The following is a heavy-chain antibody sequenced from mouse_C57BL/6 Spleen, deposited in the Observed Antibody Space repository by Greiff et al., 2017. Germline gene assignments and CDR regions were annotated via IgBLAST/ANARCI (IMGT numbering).Heavy chain of an antibody. J-gene: IGHJ3*01. D-gene: IGHD2-4*01. CDR3: AREDYYDSSWFAY. Sequence: QVHVKQPGAELVKPGASVKLSCKASGYTFTSYWMHWVKQRPGQGLEWIGMIHPNSGSTNYNEKFKSKATLTVDKSSSTAYMQLSSLTSEDSAVYYCAREDYYDSSWFAYWGQGTLVTVSA. CDR2: IHPNSGST. V-gene: IGHV1-64*01. CDR1: GYTFTSYW.